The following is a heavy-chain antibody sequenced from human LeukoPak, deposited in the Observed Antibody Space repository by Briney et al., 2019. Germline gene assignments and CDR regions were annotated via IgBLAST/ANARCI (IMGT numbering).Heavy chain of an antibody. V-gene: IGHV3-73*01. CDR3: TRLGVGATGMDV. CDR1: GFTFSGSA. J-gene: IGHJ6*02. Sequence: GGSLRLSCAASGFTFSGSAMHWVRQASGKGLEWVGRIRSKANSYATAYAASVKGRFTISRDDSKNTAYLQMNSLKTEDTAVYYCTRLGVGATGMDVWGQGTTVTVSS. D-gene: IGHD1-26*01. CDR2: IRSKANSYAT.